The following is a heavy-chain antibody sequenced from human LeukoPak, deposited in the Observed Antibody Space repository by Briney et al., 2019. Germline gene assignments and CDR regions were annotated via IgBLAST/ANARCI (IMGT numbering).Heavy chain of an antibody. CDR3: AKDFRELVGY. D-gene: IGHD1-26*01. CDR2: IRYDGSNK. J-gene: IGHJ4*02. Sequence: GGSLRLSCAASGFTFSSYGMHWVRQAPGKGLEGVAFIRYDGSNKYYADSVKGRFTISRDNSKNTLYLQMNRLRAEDTAVYYCAKDFRELVGYWGQGTLVTVSS. V-gene: IGHV3-30*02. CDR1: GFTFSSYG.